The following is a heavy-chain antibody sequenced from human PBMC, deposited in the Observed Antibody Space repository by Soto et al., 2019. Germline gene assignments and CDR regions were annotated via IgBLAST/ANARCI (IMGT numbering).Heavy chain of an antibody. V-gene: IGHV3-48*01. J-gene: IGHJ3*02. Sequence: EVQLVESGGGLVQPGGSLRLSCAASGFTFSSYSMNWVRQAPGKGLEWVSYISSSSSTIYYADSVKGRFTISRDNAKNSLYLQMNSLRAEDTAVYYCARGRVHQWLAKGDAFDIWGQGTMVTVSS. CDR1: GFTFSSYS. D-gene: IGHD6-19*01. CDR2: ISSSSSTI. CDR3: ARGRVHQWLAKGDAFDI.